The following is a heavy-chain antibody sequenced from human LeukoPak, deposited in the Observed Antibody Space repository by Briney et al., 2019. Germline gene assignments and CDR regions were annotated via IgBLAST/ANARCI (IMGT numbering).Heavy chain of an antibody. Sequence: PSETLSLTCTVSGGSISSYCWNWIRRSPGKRLEWIGYIYYNGNRAYNPSLKSRVSISVDTSKNQFSLKLSSVTAADTAVYYCARGGLPSNNWQLGYWGQGSLVTVSS. V-gene: IGHV4-59*01. CDR3: ARGGLPSNNWQLGY. D-gene: IGHD1-1*01. CDR1: GGSISSYC. J-gene: IGHJ4*02. CDR2: IYYNGNR.